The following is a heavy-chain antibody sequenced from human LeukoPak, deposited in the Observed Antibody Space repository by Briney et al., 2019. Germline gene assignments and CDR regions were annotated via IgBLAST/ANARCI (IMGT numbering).Heavy chain of an antibody. Sequence: SETLSLTCAVYGGSFSGYYWSWIRQPPGKGLEWIGEINHSGSTNYNPSLKSRVTISVDTSKNQFSLKLSSVTAADTAVYYCARVTSYDYVWGSYHKKYYFDYWGQGTLVTVSS. D-gene: IGHD3-16*02. CDR1: GGSFSGYY. CDR3: ARVTSYDYVWGSYHKKYYFDY. V-gene: IGHV4-34*01. CDR2: INHSGST. J-gene: IGHJ4*02.